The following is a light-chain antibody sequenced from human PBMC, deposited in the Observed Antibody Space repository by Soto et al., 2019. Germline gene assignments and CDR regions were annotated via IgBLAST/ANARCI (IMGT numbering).Light chain of an antibody. J-gene: IGKJ2*01. CDR2: GAS. V-gene: IGKV3-20*01. Sequence: EIVLRQSPGTLSLSPGERATLSCRASQSVSSRYLAWYQQKPGQAPRLLMYGASSRATGIPDRFSGSGSGTDFTLTISRLEPEDFAVYYCQQYDSSPPYTFGQGTKLEIK. CDR1: QSVSSRY. CDR3: QQYDSSPPYT.